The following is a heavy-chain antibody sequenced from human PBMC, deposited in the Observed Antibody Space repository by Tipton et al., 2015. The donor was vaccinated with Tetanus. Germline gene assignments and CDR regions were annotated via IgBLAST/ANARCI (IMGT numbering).Heavy chain of an antibody. V-gene: IGHV1-18*01. CDR3: ARDMDCSGDSCYLLYYYYGMDV. D-gene: IGHD2-15*01. Sequence: QVQLVQSGAEVKKPGASVKVSCKASGYTFTSYGISWVRQAPGQGLEWMGWISAYNGNTNYAQKLQGRVTMTTDTSTSTAYMELRSLRSDDTAVYYCARDMDCSGDSCYLLYYYYGMDVWGQGTTVTVSS. CDR2: ISAYNGNT. CDR1: GYTFTSYG. J-gene: IGHJ6*02.